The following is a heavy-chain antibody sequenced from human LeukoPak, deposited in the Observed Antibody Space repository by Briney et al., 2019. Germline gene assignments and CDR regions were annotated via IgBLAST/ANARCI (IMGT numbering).Heavy chain of an antibody. J-gene: IGHJ4*02. CDR3: ARSFYDSSGYPNFDY. CDR2: FSTGSSYI. V-gene: IGHV3-21*01. Sequence: GGSLRLSFPASGYSFSTYSINWVRQAPGKGLDWVSFFSTGSSYIYYADSVRGRFTISRDNAKKSLYLQMNSLRAEDTAVYFCARSFYDSSGYPNFDYWGQGTLVTVSS. D-gene: IGHD3-22*01. CDR1: GYSFSTYS.